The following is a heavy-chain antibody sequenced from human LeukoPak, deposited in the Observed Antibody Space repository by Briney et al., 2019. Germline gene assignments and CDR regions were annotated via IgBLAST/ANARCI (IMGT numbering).Heavy chain of an antibody. D-gene: IGHD3-22*01. J-gene: IGHJ3*02. V-gene: IGHV4-59*01. Sequence: SETLSLTCTVSGGSISSYYWSWIRQPPGKGLEWIGYIYYGGSTNYNPSLKSRVTISVDTSKNQFSLKLSSVTAADTAVYYCARDRGYYDSSDAFDIWGQGTMVTVSS. CDR1: GGSISSYY. CDR2: IYYGGST. CDR3: ARDRGYYDSSDAFDI.